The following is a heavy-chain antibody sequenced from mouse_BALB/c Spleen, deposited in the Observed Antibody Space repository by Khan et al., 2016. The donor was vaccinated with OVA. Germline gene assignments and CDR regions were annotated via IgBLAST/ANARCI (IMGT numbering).Heavy chain of an antibody. Sequence: EVQLQASGPSLVKPSQTLSLTCSVTGDSITSGYWNWIRKFPGNKLEYMGYIIYTGYTYYNPSLPSRISITRHTSKNQYYLQLNAVSDEDTATYYWARWTYRYAFDYWGQGTLVTVSA. CDR2: IIYTGYT. J-gene: IGHJ3*01. D-gene: IGHD2-14*01. CDR1: GDSITSGY. V-gene: IGHV3-8*02. CDR3: ARWTYRYAFDY.